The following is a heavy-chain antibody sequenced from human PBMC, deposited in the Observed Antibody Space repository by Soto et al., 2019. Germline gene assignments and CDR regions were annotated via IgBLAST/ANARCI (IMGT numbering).Heavy chain of an antibody. CDR2: IYYSGST. Sequence: SETLSLTCTVSGGSISSGGYYWSWIRQHPGKGLEWIGYIYYSGSTYYNPSLKSRVTISVDTSKNQFSLKLSSVTAADTAVYYCARDVYSSSSSIYGMDVWGQGTMVTVSS. CDR1: GGSISSGGYY. V-gene: IGHV4-31*03. CDR3: ARDVYSSSSSIYGMDV. J-gene: IGHJ6*02. D-gene: IGHD6-6*01.